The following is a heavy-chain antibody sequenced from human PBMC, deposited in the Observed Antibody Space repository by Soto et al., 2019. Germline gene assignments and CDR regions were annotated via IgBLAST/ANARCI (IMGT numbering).Heavy chain of an antibody. J-gene: IGHJ5*02. D-gene: IGHD2-15*01. CDR1: GASITTYY. CDR2: ISYSGST. Sequence: QVQLQESGPGLVKPSDTLSLTCTVSGASITTYYWSWILQPPGKGLEWIGYISYSGSTDYNPSLTSRVTISFDASKNQISLQVRSATAADAAVYYCARDLKEYCSDGKCNWFDPWGQGTLVTVSS. CDR3: ARDLKEYCSDGKCNWFDP. V-gene: IGHV4-59*01.